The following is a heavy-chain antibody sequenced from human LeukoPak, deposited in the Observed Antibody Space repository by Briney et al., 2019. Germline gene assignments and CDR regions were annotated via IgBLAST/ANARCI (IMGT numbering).Heavy chain of an antibody. CDR2: ISSSSSNI. D-gene: IGHD1-1*01. CDR1: GFTFSTYG. J-gene: IGHJ4*02. CDR3: ARCTTGRTFGSLREIKRSREIDY. Sequence: GGSLRLSCAASGFTFSTYGMTWVRQAPGKGLEWVSSISSSSSNIYYADSVKGRFTISRDNAKNSLYLQMNSLRVEDTAVYYCARCTTGRTFGSLREIKRSREIDYWGQGTLVTVSS. V-gene: IGHV3-21*01.